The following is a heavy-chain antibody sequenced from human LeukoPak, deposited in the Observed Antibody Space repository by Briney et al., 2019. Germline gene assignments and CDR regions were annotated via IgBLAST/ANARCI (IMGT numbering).Heavy chain of an antibody. Sequence: GGTLRLSCAASGFTFSNACMSWIRQAPGKGLEWIGRIKSKTSSGTTDYAAHVKGRFTISRDDSKNTLYLQMNSLKTEDTAVYYCTTERVIVVVPAASSQLNFDYWGQGTLVTVSS. V-gene: IGHV3-15*01. CDR1: GFTFSNAC. CDR2: IKSKTSSGTT. J-gene: IGHJ4*02. CDR3: TTERVIVVVPAASSQLNFDY. D-gene: IGHD2-2*01.